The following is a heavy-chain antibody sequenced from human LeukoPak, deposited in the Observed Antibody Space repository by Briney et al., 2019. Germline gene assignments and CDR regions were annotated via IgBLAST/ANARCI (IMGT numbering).Heavy chain of an antibody. Sequence: GGSLRPSCAASGFTFSSYWMHWVRQPPGKGLVWVSRIYVDGRTTNYADSVKGRFTISRDNAKNTVYLEMNSLSVEDTATYYCIRDFRSADLWGQGTLVTVTS. V-gene: IGHV3-74*01. CDR1: GFTFSSYW. CDR2: IYVDGRTT. CDR3: IRDFRSADL. J-gene: IGHJ5*02.